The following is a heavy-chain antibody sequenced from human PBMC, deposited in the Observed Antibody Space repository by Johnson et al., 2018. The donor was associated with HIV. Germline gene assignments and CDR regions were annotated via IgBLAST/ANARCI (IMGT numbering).Heavy chain of an antibody. Sequence: EVQLVESGGGLVQPGGSLRVSCAASGFKYAASGLAFSNYAVKWVSHTPGGDGGTSFADSVKGRFTISRDNAKNSLYLQINSLRAEDTALYYCAKDISFDYESSGRLGSAAFDIWGQGTMVTVSS. D-gene: IGHD3-22*01. CDR3: AKDISFDYESSGRLGSAAFDI. CDR1: GFKYAASG. CDR2: TPGGDGGT. J-gene: IGHJ3*02. V-gene: IGHV3-43*02.